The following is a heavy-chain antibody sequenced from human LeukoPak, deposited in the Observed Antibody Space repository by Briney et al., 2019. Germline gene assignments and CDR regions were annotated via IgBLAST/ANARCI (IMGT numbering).Heavy chain of an antibody. V-gene: IGHV4-59*08. CDR3: ARVSYYDSLFDY. D-gene: IGHD3-22*01. CDR1: GGSISSYY. CDR2: IYYSGST. J-gene: IGHJ4*02. Sequence: SETLSLTCTVSGGSISSYYWSWIRQPPGKGLEWIGYIYYSGSTNYNPSLKSRVTISVDTSKNQFSLKLSPVTAADTAVYYCARVSYYDSLFDYWGQGTLVTVSS.